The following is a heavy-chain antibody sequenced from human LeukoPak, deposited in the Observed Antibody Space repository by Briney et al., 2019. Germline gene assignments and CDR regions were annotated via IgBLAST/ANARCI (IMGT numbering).Heavy chain of an antibody. V-gene: IGHV4-59*01. CDR2: IYYSGST. Sequence: SETLSLTCTVSGGSISTYYWSWIRQPPGKGLEWIGYIYYSGSTNYNPSLRSRVTILIDTSKNQFSLKLNSVTAADTAVYYCARLNRYQPYWFDPWGHGTLVTVSS. CDR3: ARLNRYQPYWFDP. D-gene: IGHD2-2*01. J-gene: IGHJ5*02. CDR1: GGSISTYY.